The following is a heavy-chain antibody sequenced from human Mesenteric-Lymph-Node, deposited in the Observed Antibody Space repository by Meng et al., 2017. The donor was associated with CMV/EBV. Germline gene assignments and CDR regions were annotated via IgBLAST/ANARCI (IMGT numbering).Heavy chain of an antibody. D-gene: IGHD2-2*01. CDR1: GGSFSDYY. J-gene: IGHJ4*02. V-gene: IGHV4-34*01. CDR3: ARGPPLSSDVPAPSPFY. CDR2: INHSGST. Sequence: SETLSLTCAVYGGSFSDYYWSWIRQPPGKGLEWIGEINHSGSTYYNPSLKSRVTISVDTSKNQFSLKLSSVTAADTAVYYCARGPPLSSDVPAPSPFYWGQGTLVTVSS.